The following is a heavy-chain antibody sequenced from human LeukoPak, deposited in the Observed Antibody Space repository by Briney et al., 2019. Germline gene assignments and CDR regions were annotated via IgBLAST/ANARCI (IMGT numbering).Heavy chain of an antibody. J-gene: IGHJ5*02. CDR2: ISAYNGNT. Sequence: ASVKVSCKASGYTFTSYGISWVRQAPGQGLERMGWISAYNGNTNYAQKLQGRVTMTTDTSTSTAYMELRSLRSDDTAVYYCARTTQTYCSGGSCHPNWFDPWGQGTLVTVSS. D-gene: IGHD2-15*01. V-gene: IGHV1-18*01. CDR3: ARTTQTYCSGGSCHPNWFDP. CDR1: GYTFTSYG.